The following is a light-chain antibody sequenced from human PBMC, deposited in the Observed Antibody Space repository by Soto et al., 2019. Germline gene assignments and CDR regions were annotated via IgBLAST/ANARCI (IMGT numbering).Light chain of an antibody. CDR2: SKN. Sequence: QSVLTQPPSASGTPGQRVTITCSGSRSNIGDNHVYWYQQLPGTAPKLLIYSKNQRPAGVSDRFSGSKSGTSGTLAISGLRSEDEADYYCATWEDNLTARVFGGGTKLTVL. CDR1: RSNIGDNH. J-gene: IGLJ3*02. V-gene: IGLV1-47*02. CDR3: ATWEDNLTARV.